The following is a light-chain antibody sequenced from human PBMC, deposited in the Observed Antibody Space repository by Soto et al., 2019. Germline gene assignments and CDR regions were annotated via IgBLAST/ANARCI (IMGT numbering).Light chain of an antibody. J-gene: IGKJ4*01. Sequence: DIVMTQSPDSLAVSLGERATIHCKSSQSVLYSSNNKNHLAWYQQKPGQPPKLLIYWASTRDSGVPDRFSGSGSGTDFTLTISRLEPEDFAVYFCQQYATSPLAFGGGTKVDIK. CDR2: WAS. CDR1: QSVLYSSNNKNH. V-gene: IGKV4-1*01. CDR3: QQYATSPLA.